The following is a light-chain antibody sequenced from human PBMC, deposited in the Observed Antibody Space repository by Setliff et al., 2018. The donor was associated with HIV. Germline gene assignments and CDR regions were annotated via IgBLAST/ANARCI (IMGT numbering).Light chain of an antibody. CDR1: SSDVGTYNA. V-gene: IGLV2-14*01. CDR2: DVS. Sequence: QSVLTQPASVSGSPGQSITISCTGTSSDVGTYNAVYWYQQHPGKAPKLMIYDVSTRPSGVPNRFSGSKSGNTASLTISGLQTEDEADYYCSSYTSSSTDVFGTGTKVTVL. J-gene: IGLJ1*01. CDR3: SSYTSSSTDV.